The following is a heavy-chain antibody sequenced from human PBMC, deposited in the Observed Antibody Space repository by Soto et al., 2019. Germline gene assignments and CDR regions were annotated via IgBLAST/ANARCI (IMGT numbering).Heavy chain of an antibody. Sequence: QVQLQESGPGLLKPSQTLSLTCTVSGGSISSGNYYWSWIRQPPGKGLEWIGYIYYSESTYYNPSLKSRVTISVDTSKNQFSLKLSAVTAADTAVYYCAREGDHSDDSSGYSLGYWGQGTLVTVSS. CDR2: IYYSEST. V-gene: IGHV4-30-4*01. CDR1: GGSISSGNYY. CDR3: AREGDHSDDSSGYSLGY. J-gene: IGHJ4*02. D-gene: IGHD3-22*01.